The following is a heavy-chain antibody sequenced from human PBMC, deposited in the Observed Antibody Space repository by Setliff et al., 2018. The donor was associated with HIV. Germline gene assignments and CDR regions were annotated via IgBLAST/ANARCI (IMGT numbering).Heavy chain of an antibody. CDR3: ARESGSAYYYYYMDV. CDR1: GDSITTYY. CDR2: INNNGST. J-gene: IGHJ6*03. Sequence: LSLTCNVSGDSITTYYWSWIRQPAGKRLDWIGRINNNGSTNYNPSLKSRVIMSLDTSKNQFSLRLSSMSAADTAVYYCARESGSAYYYYYMDVWG. D-gene: IGHD1-26*01. V-gene: IGHV4-4*07.